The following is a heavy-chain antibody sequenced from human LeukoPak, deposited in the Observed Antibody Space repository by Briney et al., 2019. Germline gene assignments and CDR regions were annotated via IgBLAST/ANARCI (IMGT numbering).Heavy chain of an antibody. CDR2: ISYDGSNK. Sequence: GGSLRLSCAASGFTFSSYAMHWVRQAPGKGLEWVAVISYDGSNKYYADSVKGRFTISRDNSKNTLYLQMNSLRAEDTAVYYCAREQWLPRYFDYWGQGTLVTVSS. CDR1: GFTFSSYA. J-gene: IGHJ4*02. V-gene: IGHV3-30-3*01. D-gene: IGHD6-19*01. CDR3: AREQWLPRYFDY.